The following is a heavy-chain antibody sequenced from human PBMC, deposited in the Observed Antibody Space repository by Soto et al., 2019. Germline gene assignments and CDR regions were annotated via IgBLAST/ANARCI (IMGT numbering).Heavy chain of an antibody. CDR2: IYPGDSDT. Sequence: GESLKISCKGSGYSFTSYWIGWVRQMPGKGLEWMGIIYPGDSDTRYSPSFQGQVTISADKSISTAYLQWSSLKASDTAMYYCASSKLLRYFDWLSAWEIDAFDIWGQGTMVTVSS. CDR1: GYSFTSYW. CDR3: ASSKLLRYFDWLSAWEIDAFDI. D-gene: IGHD3-9*01. J-gene: IGHJ3*02. V-gene: IGHV5-51*01.